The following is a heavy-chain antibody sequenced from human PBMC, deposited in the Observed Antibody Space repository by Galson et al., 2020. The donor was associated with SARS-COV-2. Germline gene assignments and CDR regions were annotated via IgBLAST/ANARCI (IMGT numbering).Heavy chain of an antibody. CDR2: INPNSGGT. CDR3: ARDSSGWRYWFDP. Sequence: ASVKVSCKASGYTFTGYYMHWVRQAPGQGLEWMGWINPNSGGTNYAQKFQGRVTMTRDTSISTAYMELSRLRSDYTAVYYCARDSSGWRYWFDPWGQGTLVTVSS. V-gene: IGHV1-2*02. D-gene: IGHD6-19*01. CDR1: GYTFTGYY. J-gene: IGHJ5*02.